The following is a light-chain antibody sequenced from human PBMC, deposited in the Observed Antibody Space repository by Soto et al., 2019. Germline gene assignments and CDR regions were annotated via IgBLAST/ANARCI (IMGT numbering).Light chain of an antibody. Sequence: DIQMTQSPSSLSASVGDRVTITCQASQDISNCLNWYQQKPGKAPKLLIYDSSNLETGVPSRFSGSGTGKDFTFAISSLLPEDIGTYCCQQYDNLPLTGGGGTKVEIK. CDR1: QDISNC. CDR2: DSS. J-gene: IGKJ4*01. V-gene: IGKV1-33*01. CDR3: QQYDNLPLT.